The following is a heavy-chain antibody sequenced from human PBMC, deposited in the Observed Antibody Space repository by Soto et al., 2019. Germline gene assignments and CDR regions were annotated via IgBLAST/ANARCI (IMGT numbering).Heavy chain of an antibody. CDR3: ARLRGSFFDY. CDR1: GGSISSTTYY. J-gene: IGHJ4*02. V-gene: IGHV4-39*01. CDR2: IFYSGRT. D-gene: IGHD1-26*01. Sequence: SETLSLTCTVSGGSISSTTYYWGWIRQPPGKGLEWIGSIFYSGRTYYNPSLKSRVTIFVDTSKNQFSLKLSSVTAADTAVYYCARLRGSFFDYWGQGTLVTAPQ.